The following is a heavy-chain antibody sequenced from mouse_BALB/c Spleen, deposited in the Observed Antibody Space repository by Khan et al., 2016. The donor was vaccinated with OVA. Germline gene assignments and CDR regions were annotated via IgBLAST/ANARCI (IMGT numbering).Heavy chain of an antibody. V-gene: IGHV2-3*01. CDR1: GFSLTSYG. Sequence: QVQLKQSGPGLVAPSQSLSITCTVSGFSLTSYGVSWVRQPPGKGLEWLGVIWGDGNTHFHSALRSRLSISKDNSKSQAFLKLNSLQTDDTATYYCAKDRVYYAVDYWGQGTSVTVSS. CDR2: IWGDGNT. CDR3: AKDRVYYAVDY. J-gene: IGHJ4*01.